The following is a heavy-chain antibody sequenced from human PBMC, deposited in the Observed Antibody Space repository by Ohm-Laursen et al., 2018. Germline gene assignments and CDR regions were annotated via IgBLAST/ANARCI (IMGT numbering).Heavy chain of an antibody. CDR2: ISVSGGSA. CDR1: RFTFSSYG. CDR3: ARDPVRGLTDY. Sequence: SLRLSCTASRFTFSSYGMSWVRQAPGKGLEWVSGISVSGGSAYYADSVKGRFTISRDNSKNTLYLQMNSLRAEDTAVYHCARDPVRGLTDYWGQGTLVTVSS. D-gene: IGHD3-16*01. V-gene: IGHV3-23*01. J-gene: IGHJ4*02.